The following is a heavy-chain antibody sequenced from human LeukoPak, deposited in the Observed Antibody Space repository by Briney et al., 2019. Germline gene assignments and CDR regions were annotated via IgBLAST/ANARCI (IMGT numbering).Heavy chain of an antibody. V-gene: IGHV4-39*01. D-gene: IGHD6-19*01. CDR2: IYYSGST. Sequence: PSETLSLTCTVSGGSISSSSYYWGWIRQPPGKGLKWIGSIYYSGSTYYNPSLKSRVTISVDTSKNQFSLKLSSVTAADTAVYYCARVPHTPPHSSGWYNFNYGMDVWGQGTTVTVSS. CDR1: GGSISSSSYY. CDR3: ARVPHTPPHSSGWYNFNYGMDV. J-gene: IGHJ6*02.